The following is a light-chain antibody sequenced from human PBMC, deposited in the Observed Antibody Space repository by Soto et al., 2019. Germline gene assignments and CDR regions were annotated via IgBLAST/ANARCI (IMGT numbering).Light chain of an antibody. CDR1: SSNIGSNT. J-gene: IGLJ3*02. CDR2: SKN. V-gene: IGLV1-44*01. CDR3: AAWDDSLNGWV. Sequence: QSVLTQPPSASGTPGQRVTISCSGSSSNIGSNTVNWYQQLPGTAPKLLIYSKNQRPSGVPDRLSGSKSGTSASLAISGLQSEDAADYYCAAWDDSLNGWVFGGGTKLTVL.